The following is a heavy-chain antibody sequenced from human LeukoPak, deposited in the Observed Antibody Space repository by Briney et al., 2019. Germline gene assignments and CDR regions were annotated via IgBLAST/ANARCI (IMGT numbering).Heavy chain of an antibody. J-gene: IGHJ4*02. V-gene: IGHV3-74*01. CDR1: GFTFNNYW. D-gene: IGHD1-26*01. Sequence: HPGGSLRLSCSASGFTFNNYWMHWVRQAPGKGLVWVSRINTDGSHTNYADSVKGRFTFSRDNAKNTLYLQMNSLRAEDTAVYYCARIKVGATGIDYWGQGTLVTVSS. CDR3: ARIKVGATGIDY. CDR2: INTDGSHT.